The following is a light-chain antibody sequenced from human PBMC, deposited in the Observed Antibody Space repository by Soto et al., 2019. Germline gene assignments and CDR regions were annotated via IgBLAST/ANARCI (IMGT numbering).Light chain of an antibody. J-gene: IGLJ1*01. CDR1: SSDVGDYNY. Sequence: QSALTQPASVSGSPGQSITISCTGTSSDVGDYNYVSWYQQHPGKAPKLMIYDVSNRPSGVSNRFTGSKSGSTASLTISGLQAEDEADYYCSSYTSCTTRVFGTGTKVTVL. CDR2: DVS. CDR3: SSYTSCTTRV. V-gene: IGLV2-14*01.